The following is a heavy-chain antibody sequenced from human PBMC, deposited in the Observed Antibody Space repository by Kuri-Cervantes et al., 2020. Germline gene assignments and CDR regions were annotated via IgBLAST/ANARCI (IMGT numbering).Heavy chain of an antibody. D-gene: IGHD1-26*01. Sequence: GSLRLSCAVSGYSISSGYYWGWIRQPPGKGLEWIGRIHTSESTIYNPSLRSRVTISVDTSKSQFSLKLSSVTAADTAFYFCARIWVGAIDSWGQGILGTVSS. CDR3: ARIWVGAIDS. CDR1: GYSISSGYY. CDR2: IHTSEST. V-gene: IGHV4-38-2*01. J-gene: IGHJ4*02.